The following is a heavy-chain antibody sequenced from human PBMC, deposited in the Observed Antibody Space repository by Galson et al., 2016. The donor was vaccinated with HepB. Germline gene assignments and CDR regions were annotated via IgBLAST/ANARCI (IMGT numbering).Heavy chain of an antibody. J-gene: IGHJ4*02. CDR3: ARVPSSGWFDY. CDR2: IWSDGNQY. V-gene: IGHV3-33*01. D-gene: IGHD6-19*01. CDR1: GLTFSSYA. Sequence: SLRLPCAASGLTFSSYAMHWVRQAPGKGLEWVAIIWSDGNQYLYADSVKGRFTISRDNSKNTLYLQMNSLRAEDTAVYYCARVPSSGWFDYWGQGTLVTVSS.